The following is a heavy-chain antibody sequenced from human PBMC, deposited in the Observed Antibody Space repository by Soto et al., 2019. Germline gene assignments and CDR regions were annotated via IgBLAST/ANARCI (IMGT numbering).Heavy chain of an antibody. D-gene: IGHD6-13*01. J-gene: IGHJ6*02. V-gene: IGHV1-69*05. CDR2: IIPIFGTA. Sequence: SVKVSCKASGGTFSSYAISWVRQAPGQGLEWMGGIIPIFGTANYAQKFQGRVTITRDTSASTAYMELSSLRSEDTAVYYCARDGLKYSSSWFYYYYYGMDVWGQGTTVTVSS. CDR1: GGTFSSYA. CDR3: ARDGLKYSSSWFYYYYYGMDV.